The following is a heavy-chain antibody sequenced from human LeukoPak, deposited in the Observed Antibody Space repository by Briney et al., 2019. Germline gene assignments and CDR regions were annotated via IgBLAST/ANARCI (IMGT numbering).Heavy chain of an antibody. CDR1: GGSISSYY. V-gene: IGHV4-59*01. Sequence: QTSETLSLTCTVSGGSISSYYWSWIRQPPGKGLEWIGYIYYSGSTNYNPSLKSRVTISVDTSKNQFSLKLSSVTAADTAVYYCASHTRYCSSTSCYRCGMDVWGKGTTVTVSS. CDR3: ASHTRYCSSTSCYRCGMDV. CDR2: IYYSGST. J-gene: IGHJ6*04. D-gene: IGHD2-2*02.